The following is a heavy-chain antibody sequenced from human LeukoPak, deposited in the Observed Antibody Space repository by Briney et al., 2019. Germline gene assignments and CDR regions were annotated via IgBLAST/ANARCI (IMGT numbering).Heavy chain of an antibody. CDR3: ARGRGALRYFDWLLQNYYYYGMDV. D-gene: IGHD3-9*01. V-gene: IGHV1-8*01. CDR2: MNPNSGNT. Sequence: GASVKVSCKASGYTFTSYDINWVRQATGQGLEWMGWMNPNSGNTGYAQKFQGRVTMTGNTSISTAYMELSSLRSEDTAVYYCARGRGALRYFDWLLQNYYYYGMDVWGQGTTVTVSS. J-gene: IGHJ6*02. CDR1: GYTFTSYD.